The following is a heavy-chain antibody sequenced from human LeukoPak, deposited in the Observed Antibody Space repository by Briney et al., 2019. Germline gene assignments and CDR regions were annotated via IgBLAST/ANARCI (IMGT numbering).Heavy chain of an antibody. CDR2: IWYDGSNK. CDR1: GFTFSSYG. Sequence: GRSLRLSCAASGFTFSSYGVHWVRQAPGKGLEWVAVIWYDGSNKYYADSVKGRFTISRDNSKNTLYLQMNSLRAEDTAVYYCARDAYSSGWFREPDYWGQGTLVTVSS. D-gene: IGHD6-19*01. CDR3: ARDAYSSGWFREPDY. V-gene: IGHV3-33*01. J-gene: IGHJ4*02.